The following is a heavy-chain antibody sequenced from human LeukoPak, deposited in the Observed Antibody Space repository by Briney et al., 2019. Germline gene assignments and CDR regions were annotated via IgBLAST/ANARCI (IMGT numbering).Heavy chain of an antibody. Sequence: GGSLRLSCAASGIAFSSFGMHWVRQAPGKGLEWVALISYDGSNKYYADSVKGRFTISRDNSKNTMYLQVNSLRAEDTAVYYCAKEGMATPMITTLDYWGQGTLLTVSS. V-gene: IGHV3-30*18. CDR1: GIAFSSFG. CDR3: AKEGMATPMITTLDY. CDR2: ISYDGSNK. D-gene: IGHD3-16*01. J-gene: IGHJ4*02.